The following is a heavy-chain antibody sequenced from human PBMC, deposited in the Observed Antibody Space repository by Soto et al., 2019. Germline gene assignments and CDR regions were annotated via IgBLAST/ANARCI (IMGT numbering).Heavy chain of an antibody. CDR1: GGSFSAYY. Sequence: PSETLSLTCAVYGGSFSAYYWSWIRQPPGKGLEWIGDINQSGSTNNNPSLKSRVTISVDTSKNQFSLKLSSVTAADTAVYYCARIAQYPYARSGYYEDYWGQGTLVTVSS. D-gene: IGHD3-22*01. CDR2: INQSGST. V-gene: IGHV4-34*01. J-gene: IGHJ4*02. CDR3: ARIAQYPYARSGYYEDY.